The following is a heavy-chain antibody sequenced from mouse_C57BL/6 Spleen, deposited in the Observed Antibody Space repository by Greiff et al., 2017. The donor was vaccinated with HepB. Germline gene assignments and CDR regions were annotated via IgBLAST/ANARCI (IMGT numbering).Heavy chain of an antibody. CDR1: GYTFTDYY. CDR2: INPNNGGT. D-gene: IGHD1-1*01. J-gene: IGHJ1*03. CDR3: AEYYYGSSYGYFDV. Sequence: EVQLQQSGPELVKPGASVKISCKASGYTFTDYYMNWVKQSHGKSLEWIGDINPNNGGTSYNQKFKGKATLTVDKSSSTAYMELRSLTSEDSAVYYCAEYYYGSSYGYFDVWGTGTTVTVSS. V-gene: IGHV1-26*01.